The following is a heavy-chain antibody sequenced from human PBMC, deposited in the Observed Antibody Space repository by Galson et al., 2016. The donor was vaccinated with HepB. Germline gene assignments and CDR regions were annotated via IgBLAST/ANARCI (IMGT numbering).Heavy chain of an antibody. V-gene: IGHV3-74*01. Sequence: PRLSCAASGFTLSNYWMHWVRQAPGKGLVWVSRLDSDGSTTNYADSVEGRFTMSRDNAKNTLYLQMNSLRADDTAVYYCARGVMGSRAFDIWGQGTMVTVSS. J-gene: IGHJ3*02. CDR2: LDSDGSTT. D-gene: IGHD2-8*01. CDR3: ARGVMGSRAFDI. CDR1: GFTLSNYW.